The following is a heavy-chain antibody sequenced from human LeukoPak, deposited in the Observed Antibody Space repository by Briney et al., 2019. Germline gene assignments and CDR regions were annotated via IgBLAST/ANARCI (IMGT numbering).Heavy chain of an antibody. CDR2: INPNSGGT. J-gene: IGHJ5*02. D-gene: IGHD3-9*01. CDR1: GYTFTGYY. CDR3: ARGYYDILTGYSRYNWFDP. Sequence: ASVKVSCKASGYTFTGYYMHWVRQAPGQGLEWMAWINPNSGGTNYAQKFQGRVTMTRDTSISTAYMELSRLRSDDTAVYYCARGYYDILTGYSRYNWFDPWGQGTLVTVSS. V-gene: IGHV1-2*02.